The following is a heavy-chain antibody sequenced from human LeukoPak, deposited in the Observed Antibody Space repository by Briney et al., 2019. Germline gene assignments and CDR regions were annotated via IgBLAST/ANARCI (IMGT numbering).Heavy chain of an antibody. J-gene: IGHJ4*02. CDR3: ARGLNYYGSGRQQLLLDY. Sequence: GGSLRLSRAASGFTFSSYWMSWVRQAPGKGLEWVANIKQDGSEKYYVDSVKGRFTISRDNAKNSLYLQMNSLRAEDTAVYYCARGLNYYGSGRQQLLLDYWGQGTLVTVSS. D-gene: IGHD3-10*01. CDR1: GFTFSSYW. CDR2: IKQDGSEK. V-gene: IGHV3-7*01.